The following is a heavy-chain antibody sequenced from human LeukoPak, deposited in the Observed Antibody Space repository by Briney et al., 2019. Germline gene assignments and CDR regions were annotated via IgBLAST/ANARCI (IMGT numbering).Heavy chain of an antibody. CDR1: RFTFSRYW. J-gene: IGHJ4*02. CDR2: IKQDGSES. D-gene: IGHD3-22*01. CDR3: ARDRVYESDSSGYYVSFEDY. Sequence: GGSLRLSCAASRFTFSRYWMSWVRQAPGKGLEWVANIKQDGSESYYVDSVSGRFTISRDNAKNSLFLEMNRLRAEDTAVYYCARDRVYESDSSGYYVSFEDYWGQGTLVTVSS. V-gene: IGHV3-7*05.